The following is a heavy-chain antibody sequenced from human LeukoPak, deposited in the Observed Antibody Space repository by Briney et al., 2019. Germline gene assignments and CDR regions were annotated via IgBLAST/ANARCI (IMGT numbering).Heavy chain of an antibody. CDR3: ARDIYTSGSLGY. V-gene: IGHV1-46*01. CDR2: INPSGGST. Sequence: GVSVKVSCKASGYSFTSYYIHWVRQAPGQGLEWMGIINPSGGSTSYAPKFQGRVTMTRDTSTSTVYMELSSLRSEDTAVYYCARDIYTSGSLGYWGQGTLVTVSS. CDR1: GYSFTSYY. J-gene: IGHJ4*02. D-gene: IGHD3-10*01.